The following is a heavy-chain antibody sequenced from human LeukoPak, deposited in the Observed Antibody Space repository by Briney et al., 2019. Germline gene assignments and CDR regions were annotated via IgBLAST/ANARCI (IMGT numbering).Heavy chain of an antibody. CDR2: ISYNGIT. Sequence: PSETLSLTCSLSGDSIRTNSYFWAWIRQPPGMELEWIGSISYNGITYYNPFLTSRAIVSVDTSKNQFSLNLNSVTVADTAVYYCARRNGHTWDVGNWFDPWGQGTLVTVSS. CDR3: ARRNGHTWDVGNWFDP. D-gene: IGHD5-24*01. CDR1: GDSIRTNSYF. J-gene: IGHJ5*02. V-gene: IGHV4-39*01.